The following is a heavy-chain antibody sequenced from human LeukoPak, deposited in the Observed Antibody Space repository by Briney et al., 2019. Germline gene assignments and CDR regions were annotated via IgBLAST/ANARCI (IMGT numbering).Heavy chain of an antibody. CDR3: ARDDSSPGVVVPFDY. V-gene: IGHV1-2*02. CDR1: GYTFTGYY. CDR2: INPNSGGT. D-gene: IGHD3-22*01. J-gene: IGHJ4*02. Sequence: GASVKVSCKASGYTFTGYYMHWVRQAPGQGLEWMGWINPNSGGTNYAQKFQGRVTMTRDTSISTAYMELSRLRFDDTAVYYCARDDSSPGVVVPFDYWGQGTLVTVSS.